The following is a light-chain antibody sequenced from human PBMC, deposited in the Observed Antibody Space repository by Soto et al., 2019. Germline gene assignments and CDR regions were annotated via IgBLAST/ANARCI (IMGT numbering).Light chain of an antibody. Sequence: EIVMTQSPGPLSVSPGERATLSCRASESVSSNLAWYQQKPGQAPSLLIYGASTRAAGVPVRFSGSGSGTEFTLTIRSLQSEDFAVYYCQQYNYWPRTFGQGTKVEIK. CDR1: ESVSSN. V-gene: IGKV3-15*01. J-gene: IGKJ1*01. CDR3: QQYNYWPRT. CDR2: GAS.